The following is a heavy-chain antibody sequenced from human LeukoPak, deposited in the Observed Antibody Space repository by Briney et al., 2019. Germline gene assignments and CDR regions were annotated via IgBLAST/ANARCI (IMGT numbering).Heavy chain of an antibody. V-gene: IGHV1-18*01. J-gene: IGHJ5*02. Sequence: GASVKVSCKASGYTFTSYGISWVRQAPGQGLEWMGWISAYNGNTNYAQKLQGRVTMTTDTSTSTAYMELRSLRSDDTAVYYCARSITIFGVVPNWFDPWGQGTLVTVSS. D-gene: IGHD3-3*01. CDR3: ARSITIFGVVPNWFDP. CDR2: ISAYNGNT. CDR1: GYTFTSYG.